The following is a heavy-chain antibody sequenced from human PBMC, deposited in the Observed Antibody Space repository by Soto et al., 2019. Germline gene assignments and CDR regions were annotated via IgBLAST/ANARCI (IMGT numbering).Heavy chain of an antibody. V-gene: IGHV4-4*02. Sequence: PSETLSLTCAVSGGSISSSNWWSWVHQPPGKGLEWIGEIYHSGSTNYNPSLKSRVTISVDKSKNQFSLKLSSVTAADTAVYYCARDGVGTGYYYGMDVWGQGNTVTVS. CDR3: ARDGVGTGYYYGMDV. J-gene: IGHJ6*02. CDR2: IYHSGST. CDR1: GGSISSSNW. D-gene: IGHD2-8*02.